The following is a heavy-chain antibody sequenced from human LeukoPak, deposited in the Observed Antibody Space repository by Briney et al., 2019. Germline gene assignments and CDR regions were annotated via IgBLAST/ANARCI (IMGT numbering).Heavy chain of an antibody. J-gene: IGHJ5*02. CDR2: IYTSGST. CDR1: GGAISSYY. D-gene: IGHD3-22*01. V-gene: IGHV4-4*09. CDR3: AGTPEPYYYDSSGYNIWFDP. Sequence: SETLSLTCTVSGGAISSYYWSWIRQPPRKGLEWIGYIYTSGSTNYNPSLTSLVTISVDTSKNQFSLKLSSVTAADTAVYYCAGTPEPYYYDSSGYNIWFDPWGQGTLVTVSS.